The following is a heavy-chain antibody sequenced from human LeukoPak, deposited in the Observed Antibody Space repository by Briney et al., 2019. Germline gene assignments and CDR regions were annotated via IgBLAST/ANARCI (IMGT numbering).Heavy chain of an antibody. D-gene: IGHD3-16*02. Sequence: GGPLRLSCAASGFTFSSYDMHWVRQTTGKGLEWVSAIGTAGDTYYPGSVKGRFTISRENAKNSLYLQMNSLRAGDTAVYYCARLYVWGSYRDAFDIWGQGTMVTVSS. CDR3: ARLYVWGSYRDAFDI. CDR2: IGTAGDT. V-gene: IGHV3-13*01. CDR1: GFTFSSYD. J-gene: IGHJ3*02.